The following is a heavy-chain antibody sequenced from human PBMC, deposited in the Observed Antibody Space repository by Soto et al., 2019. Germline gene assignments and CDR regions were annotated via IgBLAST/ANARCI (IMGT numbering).Heavy chain of an antibody. CDR3: ARQEGPKRFKKGYYGMEV. D-gene: IGHD4-17*01. J-gene: IGHJ6*04. CDR2: INHRGNT. CDR1: CGSFIGYY. Sequence: SATLSLTCAVYCGSFIGYYWTWIRQPPGTGLEWIGEINHRGNTNYNPSLKSRVTISVDTSKNQFSLKLTYVTAAETAVYYCARQEGPKRFKKGYYGMEVLDKGTT. V-gene: IGHV4-34*01.